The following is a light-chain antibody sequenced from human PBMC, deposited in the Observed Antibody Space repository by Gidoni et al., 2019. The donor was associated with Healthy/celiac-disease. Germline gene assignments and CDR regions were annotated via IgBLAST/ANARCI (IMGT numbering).Light chain of an antibody. V-gene: IGKV3-11*01. CDR3: QQRSNWPLT. J-gene: IGKJ1*01. Sequence: LVLPQSPSPLSLSTGETAIICCSASKSVSSYLAWYQQKPGQATMLLIYEATSGATGIPARFSGRGSGTDFTLTSSSLEPEDVAVYYWQQRSNWPLTFGQGTKVEIK. CDR2: EAT. CDR1: KSVSSY.